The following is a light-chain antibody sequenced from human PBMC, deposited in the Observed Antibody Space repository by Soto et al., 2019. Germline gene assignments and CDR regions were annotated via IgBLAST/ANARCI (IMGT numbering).Light chain of an antibody. J-gene: IGLJ1*01. CDR1: SSDVGAYIF. V-gene: IGLV2-8*01. CDR2: DVN. Sequence: LTQPPSASGSPGQSVTISCTGTSSDVGAYIFVSWYQQHPGKAPKLMVYDVNRRPPGVPDRFFGSKSGNTASLTVSGLQAEDEADYYCSSYLSSFTYVFGTGTKVTVL. CDR3: SSYLSSFTYV.